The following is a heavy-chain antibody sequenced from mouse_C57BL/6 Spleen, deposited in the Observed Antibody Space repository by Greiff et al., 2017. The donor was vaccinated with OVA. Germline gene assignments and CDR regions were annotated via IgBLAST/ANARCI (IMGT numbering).Heavy chain of an antibody. CDR1: GFSLSTSGMG. J-gene: IGHJ3*01. CDR2: IYWDDDK. Sequence: QVQLKESGPGILQSSQTLSLTCSFSGFSLSTSGMGVSWIRQPSGKGLEWLAHIYWDDDKRYHPSLKSRRTISKDTSRNQVFLKITSVDTADTATYYCARNKGYDYDVGSPWFAYWGQGTLVTVSA. V-gene: IGHV8-12*01. CDR3: ARNKGYDYDVGSPWFAY. D-gene: IGHD2-4*01.